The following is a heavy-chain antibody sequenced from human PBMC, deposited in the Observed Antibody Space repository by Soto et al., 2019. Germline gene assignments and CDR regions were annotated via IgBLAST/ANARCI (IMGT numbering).Heavy chain of an antibody. CDR2: ISGYNGNT. CDR3: AREYGMDV. CDR1: GYSFQTYS. V-gene: IGHV1-18*01. J-gene: IGHJ6*02. Sequence: ASMNVSCKNSGYSFQTYSISWVRQAPGQGLEWVGWISGYNGNTNYAQKFQGRVTLTRDTSTKTAFMELRSLTGDDTAVYYCAREYGMDVWG.